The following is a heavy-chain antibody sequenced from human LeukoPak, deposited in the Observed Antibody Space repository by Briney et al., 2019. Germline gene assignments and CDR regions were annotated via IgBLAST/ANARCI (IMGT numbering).Heavy chain of an antibody. J-gene: IGHJ4*02. V-gene: IGHV4-39*01. Sequence: SETLSLTCTVSGASISSSPYYWGWIRQPPGKGLEWIVSSYYSRSTYYNPSLKSRITISLYTSKNQFSLKPSSVTGADTAVYFCAIGLNYFDSWGQGTLVTVSS. CDR1: GASISSSPYY. CDR3: AIGLNYFDS. CDR2: SYYSRST. D-gene: IGHD3/OR15-3a*01.